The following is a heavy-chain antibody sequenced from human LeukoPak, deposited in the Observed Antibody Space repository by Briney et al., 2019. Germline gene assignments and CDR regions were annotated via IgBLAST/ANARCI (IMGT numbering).Heavy chain of an antibody. Sequence: ASVKVSCKASGYTFTGYYMHWVRQAPGQGLEWMGWINPNSGGTNYAQKFQGRVTMTRDTSISTAYMELSRLRSDDTAVYYCARPMETYYYDSSGYYGWAFDIWGQGTMVTVSS. V-gene: IGHV1-2*02. CDR3: ARPMETYYYDSSGYYGWAFDI. D-gene: IGHD3-22*01. CDR1: GYTFTGYY. CDR2: INPNSGGT. J-gene: IGHJ3*02.